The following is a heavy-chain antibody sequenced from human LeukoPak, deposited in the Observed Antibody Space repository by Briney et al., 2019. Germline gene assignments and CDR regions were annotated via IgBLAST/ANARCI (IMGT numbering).Heavy chain of an antibody. V-gene: IGHV3-74*01. D-gene: IGHD3-9*01. Sequence: GGSLRLSCAASGFTFSGYWMHWVRQVPGKGLVWVSRINSDGSTTTYADSVKGRFTISRDNAKNTLYLQMNSLRDEDTAVYYCARGALRYSDYWGQGTLVTVSS. CDR1: GFTFSGYW. CDR2: INSDGSTT. CDR3: ARGALRYSDY. J-gene: IGHJ4*02.